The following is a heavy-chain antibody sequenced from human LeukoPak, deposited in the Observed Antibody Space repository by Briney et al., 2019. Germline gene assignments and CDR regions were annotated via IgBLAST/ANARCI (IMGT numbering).Heavy chain of an antibody. Sequence: SETLSLTCTVSGVSFSSCYWSWIRQPPGKGPEWIGYIYYSGSNNYNPSLKSRVTISVDTSKNQFSLKLSSVTAADTAVYYCARVGYCSGGSCYSGSYYYYGMDVWGQGTTVTVSS. D-gene: IGHD2-15*01. CDR3: ARVGYCSGGSCYSGSYYYYGMDV. J-gene: IGHJ6*02. V-gene: IGHV4-59*01. CDR2: IYYSGSN. CDR1: GVSFSSCY.